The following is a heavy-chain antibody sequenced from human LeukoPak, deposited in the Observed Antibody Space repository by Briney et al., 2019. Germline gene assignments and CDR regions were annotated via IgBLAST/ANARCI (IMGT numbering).Heavy chain of an antibody. D-gene: IGHD3-10*02. CDR1: GFTFSSYG. CDR3: AELGITMIGGV. CDR2: ISGSGGST. J-gene: IGHJ6*04. Sequence: PWGSLRLSCAASGFTFSSYGMSWVRQVPGKGLEWVSAISGSGGSTYYADSVKGRFTISRDNSKNTLYLQMNSLRAEDTAVYYCAELGITMIGGVWGKGTTVTISS. V-gene: IGHV3-23*01.